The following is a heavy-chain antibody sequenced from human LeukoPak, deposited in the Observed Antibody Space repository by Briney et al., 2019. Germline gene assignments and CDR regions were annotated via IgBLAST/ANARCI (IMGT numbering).Heavy chain of an antibody. CDR3: ARVADHFHWYLDL. Sequence: GGSLRLSCAASGFTVSTNYMNWVRQAPGKGLEWVSILYSGSSTYYADSVEGRFIVSRDSSKSTLSLQMNDLRAEDTAVYYCARVADHFHWYLDLWGRGTLVTVSS. CDR2: LYSGSST. CDR1: GFTVSTNY. J-gene: IGHJ2*01. D-gene: IGHD3-3*02. V-gene: IGHV3-53*01.